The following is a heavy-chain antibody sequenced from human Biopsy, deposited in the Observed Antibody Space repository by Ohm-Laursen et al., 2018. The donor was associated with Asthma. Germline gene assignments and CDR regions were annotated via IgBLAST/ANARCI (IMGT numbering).Heavy chain of an antibody. J-gene: IGHJ6*02. Sequence: GTLSLTCTVSGGSMTPTSHYWDWIRQAPGKGLEWIGYISYGGKTSYNPSLKNRVTISRDTSKNQFSLRLTSVTAADTAVYFCARRIAIFGVVQKDHGMDAWGQGTTVIVSS. CDR3: ARRIAIFGVVQKDHGMDA. V-gene: IGHV4-39*01. CDR1: GGSMTPTSHY. D-gene: IGHD3-3*01. CDR2: ISYGGKT.